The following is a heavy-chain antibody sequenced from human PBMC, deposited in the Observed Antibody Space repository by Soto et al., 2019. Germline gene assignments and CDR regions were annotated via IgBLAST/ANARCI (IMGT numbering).Heavy chain of an antibody. V-gene: IGHV4-31*03. J-gene: IGHJ4*02. Sequence: SETLSLTCTVSGGSMRKRGSYWSWIRHLPGEGLEWIGFVYYSGITDYNPSLKSRSFISADTSKSQFFLTLNSVTAADTAVYYCATSGAPEGNFDYWGQGTLVTVSS. CDR3: ATSGAPEGNFDY. D-gene: IGHD3-10*01. CDR2: VYYSGIT. CDR1: GGSMRKRGSY.